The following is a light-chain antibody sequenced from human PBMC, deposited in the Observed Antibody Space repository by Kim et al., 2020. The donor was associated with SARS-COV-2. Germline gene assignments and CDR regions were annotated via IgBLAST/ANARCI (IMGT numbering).Light chain of an antibody. CDR1: QGISSY. Sequence: AIRMTQSPSSLSASTGDRVTITCQASQGISSYLAWFQQKPGTAPKLLIYSASTLQSGVPSRFSGSGYGTDFTLTISRLQSEDFATYYCQQYYTYPYIFGQGTKLEI. CDR2: SAS. CDR3: QQYYTYPYI. J-gene: IGKJ2*01. V-gene: IGKV1-8*01.